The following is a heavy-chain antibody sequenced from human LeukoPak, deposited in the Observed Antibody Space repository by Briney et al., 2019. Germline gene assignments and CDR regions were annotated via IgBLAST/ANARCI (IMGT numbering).Heavy chain of an antibody. CDR2: INPNSGGT. CDR3: ARVGGFLRLGELSLNWFDP. CDR1: GYIFTGYY. V-gene: IGHV1-2*04. J-gene: IGHJ5*02. Sequence: ASVKVSCKASGYIFTGYYMHWVRQAPGQGLEWMGWINPNSGGTNYAQKFQGWVTMTRDTSISTAYMELSRLRSDDTAVYYCARVGGFLRLGELSLNWFDPWGQGTLVTVSS. D-gene: IGHD3-16*02.